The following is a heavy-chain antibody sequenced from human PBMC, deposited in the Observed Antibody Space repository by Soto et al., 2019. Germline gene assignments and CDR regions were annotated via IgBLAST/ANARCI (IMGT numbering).Heavy chain of an antibody. CDR3: ARDNGLAGSFDP. V-gene: IGHV3-48*02. Sequence: GGSLRLSCAASGFTFNTYSMNWVRQAPGKGPEWISYITSSSTTIYYADSVKGRFTISRDNAKNSLYLQMNSLRDEDTAVYYCARDNGLAGSFDPWGQGTLVTVSS. J-gene: IGHJ5*02. D-gene: IGHD6-13*01. CDR2: ITSSSTTI. CDR1: GFTFNTYS.